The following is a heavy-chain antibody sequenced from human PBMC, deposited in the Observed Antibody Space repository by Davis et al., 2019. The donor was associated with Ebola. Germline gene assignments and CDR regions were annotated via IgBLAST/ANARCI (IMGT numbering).Heavy chain of an antibody. CDR3: AREDCANGVCYKDLDY. D-gene: IGHD2-8*01. V-gene: IGHV1-2*02. Sequence: ASVKVSCKASGYTFTGYYMHWVRQAPGQGLEWMGWINPNSGGTNYAQKFQGRVTMTRDTSISTAYMELSRLRSDDTAVYYCAREDCANGVCYKDLDYWGQGTLVIVSS. CDR1: GYTFTGYY. CDR2: INPNSGGT. J-gene: IGHJ4*02.